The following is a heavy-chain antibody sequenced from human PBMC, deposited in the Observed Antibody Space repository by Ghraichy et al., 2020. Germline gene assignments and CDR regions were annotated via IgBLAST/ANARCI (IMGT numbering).Heavy chain of an antibody. J-gene: IGHJ6*02. CDR1: GFTFSNAW. Sequence: WGSLRLSCAAFGFTFSNAWMSWVRQAPGKGLEWVGRIKSKTDGGTTDYAAPVKGRFTISRDDSKNTLYLQMNSLKTEDTAVYYCTTDRRPSSIAAAGTPYYYYGMDVWGQGTTVTVSS. D-gene: IGHD6-13*01. V-gene: IGHV3-15*01. CDR3: TTDRRPSSIAAAGTPYYYYGMDV. CDR2: IKSKTDGGTT.